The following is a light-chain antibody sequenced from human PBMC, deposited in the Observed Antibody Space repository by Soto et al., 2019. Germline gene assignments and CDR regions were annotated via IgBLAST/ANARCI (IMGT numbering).Light chain of an antibody. J-gene: IGLJ1*01. CDR3: CSFAGSYTPYV. V-gene: IGLV2-11*01. CDR1: SSDVGGYNY. Sequence: QPVLAYPRSVSLSPGHTVTISCTGFSSDVGGYNYVSWYQQHPGKAPKLILYDVSKRPSGVPDRFSGSKSGNTASLTISGLQAEDEADYSCCSFAGSYTPYVFGIGTKVTVL. CDR2: DVS.